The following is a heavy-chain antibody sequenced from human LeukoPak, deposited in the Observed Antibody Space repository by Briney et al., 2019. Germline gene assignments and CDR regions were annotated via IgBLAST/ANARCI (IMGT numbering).Heavy chain of an antibody. D-gene: IGHD3-16*02. J-gene: IGHJ4*02. CDR1: GFTFSSYS. CDR3: AREIYDYVWGSYRHFDY. Sequence: GGSLRLSCAASGFTFSSYSMNWVRQAPGKGLEWVSSISSSSSYIYYADSVKGRFTISRDNAKNSLYLQMNSLRAEDTAVYYCAREIYDYVWGSYRHFDYWGQGTLVTVSS. V-gene: IGHV3-21*01. CDR2: ISSSSSYI.